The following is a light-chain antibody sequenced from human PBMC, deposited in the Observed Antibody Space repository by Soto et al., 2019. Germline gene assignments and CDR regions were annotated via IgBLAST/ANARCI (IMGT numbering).Light chain of an antibody. CDR2: GAS. CDR1: QSVSSSY. CDR3: QQYGSSPTWT. Sequence: EIVLTQSPGTLSLSPGERATLSCRASQSVSSSYLAWYQQKPGQAPRLLIYGASSRATGIPDRFSGSGSGTDFAVSICRLEPEDFAVYYCQQYGSSPTWTFGQGTKVEIK. V-gene: IGKV3-20*01. J-gene: IGKJ1*01.